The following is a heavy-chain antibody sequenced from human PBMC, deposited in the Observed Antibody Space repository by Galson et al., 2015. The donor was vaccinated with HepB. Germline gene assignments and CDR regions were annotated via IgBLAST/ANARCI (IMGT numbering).Heavy chain of an antibody. CDR1: GGSISSSY. CDR3: ARGGAVAGFGY. Sequence: SETLSLTCTVSGGSISSSYWSWIRQPPGMGLEWIEYIHYSGSTNYNPSLKSRVTISVDTSKNKFSLNLNSVTAADTAVYYCARGGAVAGFGYWGQGTLVTVSS. D-gene: IGHD6-19*01. CDR2: IHYSGST. V-gene: IGHV4-59*01. J-gene: IGHJ4*02.